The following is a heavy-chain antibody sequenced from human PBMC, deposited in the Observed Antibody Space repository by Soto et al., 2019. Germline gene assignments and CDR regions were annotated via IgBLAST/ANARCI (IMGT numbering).Heavy chain of an antibody. D-gene: IGHD6-6*01. J-gene: IGHJ6*03. CDR3: ARLTDQSEYLHEYYYYMDV. CDR1: GYSFTSYW. V-gene: IGHV5-51*01. CDR2: IYPGDSDT. Sequence: GESLKISCKGSGYSFTSYWIGWVRQMPGKGLEWMGIIYPGDSDTRYSPSFQGQVTISADKSISTAYLQWSSLKASDTAMYYCARLTDQSEYLHEYYYYMDVWGKGTTVTVSS.